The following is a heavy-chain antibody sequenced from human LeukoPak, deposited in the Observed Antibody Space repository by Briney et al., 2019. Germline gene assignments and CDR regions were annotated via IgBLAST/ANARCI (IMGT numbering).Heavy chain of an antibody. CDR3: ARDMITHSSSYSNFDP. Sequence: GASVKVSCKASGYTFTGYYMHWVRQAPGQGLEWMGWINPNSGGTNYAQKFQGRVTMTRDTSISTAYMELSRLRSDDTAVYYCARDMITHSSSYSNFDPWGQGTLVTVSS. V-gene: IGHV1-2*02. CDR1: GYTFTGYY. CDR2: INPNSGGT. J-gene: IGHJ5*02. D-gene: IGHD6-13*01.